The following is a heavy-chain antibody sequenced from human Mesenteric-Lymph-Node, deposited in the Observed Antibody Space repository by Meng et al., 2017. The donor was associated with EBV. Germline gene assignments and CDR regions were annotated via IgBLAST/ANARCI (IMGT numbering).Heavy chain of an antibody. CDR2: INPNSGGT. CDR1: GYTFTGYY. V-gene: IGHV1-2*06. Sequence: QVQLVQPGTDVKKPGASVKVSCKASGYTFTGYYIHWVRQAPGQGLEWMGRINPNSGGTNYALNFQGRVTMTSDTSISTAYMELSWLRSDDTAFYYCVREMVGVPNWFAPWGQGTLVTVSS. D-gene: IGHD1-26*01. J-gene: IGHJ5*02. CDR3: VREMVGVPNWFAP.